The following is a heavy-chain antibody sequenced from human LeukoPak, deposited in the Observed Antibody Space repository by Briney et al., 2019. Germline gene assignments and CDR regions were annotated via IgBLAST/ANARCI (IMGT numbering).Heavy chain of an antibody. CDR2: IRYDGSNK. CDR3: AKEAYYGDYEFFDY. Sequence: GGSLRLSCAASGFTFSSYGMHRVRQAPGKGLEWVAFIRYDGSNKYYADSVKGRFTISRDNSKNTLYLQMNSLRAEDTAVYYCAKEAYYGDYEFFDYWGQGTLVTVSS. CDR1: GFTFSSYG. J-gene: IGHJ4*02. D-gene: IGHD4-17*01. V-gene: IGHV3-30*02.